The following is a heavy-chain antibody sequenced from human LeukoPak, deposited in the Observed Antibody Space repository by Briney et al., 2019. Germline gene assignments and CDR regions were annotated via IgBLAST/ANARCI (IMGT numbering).Heavy chain of an antibody. CDR3: ARSDGYGLVGI. J-gene: IGHJ3*02. CDR2: IYHSGST. Sequence: SETLSLTCTVSAYSISSGYYWGWIRQPPGKGLEWIGTIYHSGSTSYNPSLKSRVTISVDTSKNQFSLNLSSVTAADTAVYYCARSDGYGLVGIWGQGTMVTVSS. D-gene: IGHD3-10*01. CDR1: AYSISSGYY. V-gene: IGHV4-38-2*02.